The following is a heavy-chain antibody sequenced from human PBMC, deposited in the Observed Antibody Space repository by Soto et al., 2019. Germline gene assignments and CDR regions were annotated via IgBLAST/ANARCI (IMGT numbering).Heavy chain of an antibody. J-gene: IGHJ5*02. CDR1: RYSFTAYW. D-gene: IGHD3-22*01. V-gene: IGHV5-51*01. CDR3: ARKDKSGYFNWFDP. CDR2: IYPGDSDT. Sequence: GESLKISCTGSRYSFTAYWIAWVRQMPGKGLEWMGIIYPGDSDTRYSPSFQGQVTISADRSTSTVFLQWAGLKASDTAVYFCARKDKSGYFNWFDPWGQGTLVTVSS.